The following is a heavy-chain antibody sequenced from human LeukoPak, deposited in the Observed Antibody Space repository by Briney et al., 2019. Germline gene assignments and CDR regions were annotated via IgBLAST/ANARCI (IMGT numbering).Heavy chain of an antibody. Sequence: GSLRLSCAASGFTFSIYSMNWVRQAPGEGLEWLSYISADSNTIYYADSVKGRFTISRDNAKTSLYLQMNTLRDEDTAVYYCARDRAAPTWFFDLWGRGTLVLVSS. J-gene: IGHJ2*01. V-gene: IGHV3-48*02. CDR2: ISADSNTI. CDR1: GFTFSIYS. D-gene: IGHD2-15*01. CDR3: ARDRAAPTWFFDL.